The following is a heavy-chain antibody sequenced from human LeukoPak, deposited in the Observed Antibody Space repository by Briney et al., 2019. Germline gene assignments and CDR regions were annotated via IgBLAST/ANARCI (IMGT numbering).Heavy chain of an antibody. J-gene: IGHJ4*02. CDR3: ASSSVILGMVGATSFDY. D-gene: IGHD1-26*01. Sequence: SETLSLTCAVSGYSFSSGYYWGWIRQPPGKGLEWIGSIYHSGSTYYNPSLKSRVTISVDTSKNQFSLRLSSVTAADTAVYYCASSSVILGMVGATSFDYWGQGTLVTVSS. CDR1: GYSFSSGYY. CDR2: IYHSGST. V-gene: IGHV4-38-2*01.